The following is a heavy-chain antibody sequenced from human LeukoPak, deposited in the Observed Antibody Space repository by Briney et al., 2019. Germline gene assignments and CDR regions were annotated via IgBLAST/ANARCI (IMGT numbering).Heavy chain of an antibody. J-gene: IGHJ3*02. CDR2: LSDHGGAYT. CDR3: SRKRDRAFDI. CDR1: GFTFSNYA. Sequence: GGSLRLSCAASGFTFSNYAMSWFRQAPGKGLEWVSDLSDHGGAYTNYVGSVKGRFTISRDNSKNTLYLQMNSLRAEDTAVYYFSRKRDRAFDILDQGKKGTV. V-gene: IGHV3-23*01.